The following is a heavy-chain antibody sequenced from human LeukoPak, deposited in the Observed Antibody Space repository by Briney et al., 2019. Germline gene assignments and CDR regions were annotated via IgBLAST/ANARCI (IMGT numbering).Heavy chain of an antibody. D-gene: IGHD2-2*03. CDR2: INSDGSRT. CDR1: KFSFSSYW. Sequence: GGSLRLSCAASKFSFSSYWMHWVRQAPGKGLVWVSRINSDGSRTNYADSVKGRFTISRDNAKNSLYLQMNSLRAEDTAVYYCARVTGYCSSTSCRRDYMDVWGKGTTVTVSS. CDR3: ARVTGYCSSTSCRRDYMDV. V-gene: IGHV3-74*01. J-gene: IGHJ6*03.